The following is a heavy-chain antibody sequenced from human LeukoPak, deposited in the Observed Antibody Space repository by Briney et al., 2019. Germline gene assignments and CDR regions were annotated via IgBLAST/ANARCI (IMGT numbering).Heavy chain of an antibody. CDR2: INHSGST. J-gene: IGHJ6*04. D-gene: IGHD3-10*01. V-gene: IGHV4-34*01. CDR1: GGSFSGYY. Sequence: SETLSLTCAVYGGSFSGYYWSWIRQPSGKGLEWIGEINHSGSTNYNPSLKSRVTISVDTSKNQFSLKLSSVTAADTAVYYCARIELVRGSYGMDVWGKGTTVTVSS. CDR3: ARIELVRGSYGMDV.